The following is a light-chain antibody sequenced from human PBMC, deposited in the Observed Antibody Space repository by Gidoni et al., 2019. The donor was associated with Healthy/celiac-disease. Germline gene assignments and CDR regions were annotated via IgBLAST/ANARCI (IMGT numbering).Light chain of an antibody. CDR2: QDS. J-gene: IGLJ2*01. CDR1: KLVDKY. Sequence: SYELTQPPSVSVSPGQTASITCSGDKLVDKYASWYPQKPCHSPVLVIYQDSKRPSGSPERFSGSNSGNTATLAISGTQAMDEADYYCQAWDSSTVVFGGGTKLTVL. V-gene: IGLV3-1*01. CDR3: QAWDSSTVV.